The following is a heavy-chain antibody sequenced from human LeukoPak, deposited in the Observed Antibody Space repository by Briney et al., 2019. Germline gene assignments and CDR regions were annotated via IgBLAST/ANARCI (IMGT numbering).Heavy chain of an antibody. CDR1: GFTFSTYG. V-gene: IGHV3-23*01. Sequence: GGSLRLSCAASGFTFSTYGMSWVRQAPGKGLEWGSVISGSGGSIYYADSVKGRFTISRDNSKNTLYLQMNSLRAGDTAVYYCAKGLIPVDGTYYFDYWGQGTLVAVSS. CDR3: AKGLIPVDGTYYFDY. D-gene: IGHD6-19*01. J-gene: IGHJ4*02. CDR2: ISGSGGSI.